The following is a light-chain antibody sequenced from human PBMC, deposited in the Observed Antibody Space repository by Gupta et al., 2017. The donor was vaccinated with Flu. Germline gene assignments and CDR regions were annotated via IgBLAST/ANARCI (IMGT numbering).Light chain of an antibody. CDR2: EVS. CDR1: SSDVGGYNY. J-gene: IGLJ2*01. Sequence: QSALTQPPSASGSPGQSVTISCPGTSSDVGGYNYVSWYQQRPGKAPKLLMYEVSKRPSGVPDRCSGSKSGNTASLTVSGLQAEDESDDYCSSYAGSNSGVCGGGTKLTVL. V-gene: IGLV2-8*01. CDR3: SSYAGSNSGV.